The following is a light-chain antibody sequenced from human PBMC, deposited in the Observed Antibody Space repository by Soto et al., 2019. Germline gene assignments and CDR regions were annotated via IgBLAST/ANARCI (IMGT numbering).Light chain of an antibody. V-gene: IGLV7-46*01. CDR3: LLSYRGDYV. CDR2: DTA. Sequence: QAVVTQEPSLTVSPGGKVILTCGSTTGPVATGHYPYWFQQKPGQAPRPLVYDTANIFSWTPVRFSGSLVGGKAALTLSGAQPEDEAEYYRLLSYRGDYVFGPGTKVTVL. CDR1: TGPVATGHY. J-gene: IGLJ1*01.